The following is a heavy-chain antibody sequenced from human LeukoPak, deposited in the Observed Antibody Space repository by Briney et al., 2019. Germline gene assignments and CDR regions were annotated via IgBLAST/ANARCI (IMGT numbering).Heavy chain of an antibody. CDR2: IYYSGST. CDR3: ARVSPYYDFWSGPRHYYYGMDV. D-gene: IGHD3-3*01. CDR1: GGSISSGGYY. Sequence: SETLSLTCTVSGGSISSGGYYWSWIRQHPGKGLEWIGYIYYSGSTYYNPSLKSRVTISVDTSKNQFSLKLSSVTAADTAVYYCARVSPYYDFWSGPRHYYYGMDVWGQGTTVTVSS. J-gene: IGHJ6*02. V-gene: IGHV4-31*03.